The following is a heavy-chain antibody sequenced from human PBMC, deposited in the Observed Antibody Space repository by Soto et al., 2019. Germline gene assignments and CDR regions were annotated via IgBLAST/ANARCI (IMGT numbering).Heavy chain of an antibody. Sequence: GGSLRLSCAASGFTFSSYAMHWVRQAPGKGLEWVAVISYDGSNKYYADSVKGRFTISRDNSKNTLYLQMNSLRAEDTAVYYCARAVEYYYGSGREYNWFDPWGQGT. D-gene: IGHD3-10*01. CDR3: ARAVEYYYGSGREYNWFDP. V-gene: IGHV3-30-3*01. CDR1: GFTFSSYA. J-gene: IGHJ5*02. CDR2: ISYDGSNK.